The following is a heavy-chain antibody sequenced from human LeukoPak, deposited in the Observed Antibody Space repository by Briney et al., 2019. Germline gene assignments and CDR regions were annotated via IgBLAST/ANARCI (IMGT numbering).Heavy chain of an antibody. CDR1: GGSISSYY. Sequence: SETLSLTCTVSGGSISSYYWSWIRQPPGKGLEWIGYIYYSGSTNYNPSLKSRVTISVGTSKNQFSLKLSSVTAADTAVYYCARGLRAAGPSDAFDIWGQGTMVTVSS. D-gene: IGHD6-13*01. CDR2: IYYSGST. J-gene: IGHJ3*02. CDR3: ARGLRAAGPSDAFDI. V-gene: IGHV4-59*12.